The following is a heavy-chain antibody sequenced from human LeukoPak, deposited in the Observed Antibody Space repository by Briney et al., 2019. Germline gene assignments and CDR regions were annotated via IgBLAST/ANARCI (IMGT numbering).Heavy chain of an antibody. J-gene: IGHJ4*02. D-gene: IGHD3-16*01. CDR3: AKRARPFGGGFDY. V-gene: IGHV3-53*01. CDR1: GFTVSSSY. CDR2: IYSSGRT. Sequence: GGSLRLSCAASGFTVSSSYMTWVRQAPGKGLEWVSVIYSSGRTSYADSAKGRFTISRDNSKNTLYLQMNSLRAEDTAVYYCAKRARPFGGGFDYWGQGTLVSVSS.